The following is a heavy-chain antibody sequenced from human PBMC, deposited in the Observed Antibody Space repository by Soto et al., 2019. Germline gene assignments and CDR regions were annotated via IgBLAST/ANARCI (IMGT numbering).Heavy chain of an antibody. CDR2: ISPYNGHT. D-gene: IGHD1-26*01. Sequence: QVQLVQSGAEVKKPGASVKVSFRASGYIFTNYGISWVRQAPGQGLEWMGWISPYNGHTKYAQKLQGRVTMTTDTFTSTVYMEMRSLRSDDAAMYYCTRTNIVGTTTDAFDIWGQVTMLTVSS. CDR3: TRTNIVGTTTDAFDI. CDR1: GYIFTNYG. V-gene: IGHV1-18*01. J-gene: IGHJ3*02.